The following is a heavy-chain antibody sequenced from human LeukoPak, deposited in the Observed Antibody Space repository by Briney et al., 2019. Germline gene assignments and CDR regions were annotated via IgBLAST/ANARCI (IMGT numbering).Heavy chain of an antibody. CDR1: GFIFSSYD. CDR3: AKLSRGVVPGEGY. J-gene: IGHJ4*02. Sequence: GGSLRLSCAASGFIFSSYDMSWVRQAPGKGLEWVSTISGSGGSTYYAESLKGRFTISRDNPGNTVYLQMNSLRAEDTAVYYCAKLSRGVVPGEGYWGQGALVTVSS. CDR2: ISGSGGST. D-gene: IGHD2-2*01. V-gene: IGHV3-23*01.